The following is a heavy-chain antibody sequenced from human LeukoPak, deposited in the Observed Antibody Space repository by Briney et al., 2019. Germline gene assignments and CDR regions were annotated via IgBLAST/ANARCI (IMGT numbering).Heavy chain of an antibody. CDR2: IIPIFGTA. J-gene: IGHJ4*02. V-gene: IGHV1-69*01. CDR1: GGTFSSYA. Sequence: SVKVSCKASGGTFSSYAISWVRQAPGQGLEWMGGIIPIFGTANYAQKFRGRVTITADESTSTAYMELSSLRSEDTAVYYCARGRITMIRCFDYWGQGTLVTVSS. CDR3: ARGRITMIRCFDY. D-gene: IGHD3-22*01.